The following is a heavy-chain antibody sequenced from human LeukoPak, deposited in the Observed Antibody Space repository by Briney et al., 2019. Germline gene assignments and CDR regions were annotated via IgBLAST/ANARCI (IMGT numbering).Heavy chain of an antibody. D-gene: IGHD6-19*01. J-gene: IGHJ4*02. CDR3: TKTTVGYSSGRYPGWPADC. V-gene: IGHV3-23*01. Sequence: GGSLRLSCAASGFTFNTYAIYWVRQAPGKGLEWVSGICGSGGCTYYADSVKGRFTISRDNSKNTVYLQMNSLTADDTAIYYCTKTTVGYSSGRYPGWPADCWGQGTLVTVSS. CDR1: GFTFNTYA. CDR2: ICGSGGCT.